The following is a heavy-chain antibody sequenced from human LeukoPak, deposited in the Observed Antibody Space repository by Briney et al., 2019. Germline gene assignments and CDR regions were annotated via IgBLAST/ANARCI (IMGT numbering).Heavy chain of an antibody. Sequence: GGSLRLSCAASGFTVSRNYMSWVRQAPGKGLEWVSVIYSGGSTYYADYVKGRFTISRDNSKNTLYLQMNSLRAEDTAVYYCARVDYGDYGFDYWGQGTLVTVSS. CDR2: IYSGGST. CDR3: ARVDYGDYGFDY. CDR1: GFTVSRNY. V-gene: IGHV3-66*01. D-gene: IGHD4-17*01. J-gene: IGHJ4*02.